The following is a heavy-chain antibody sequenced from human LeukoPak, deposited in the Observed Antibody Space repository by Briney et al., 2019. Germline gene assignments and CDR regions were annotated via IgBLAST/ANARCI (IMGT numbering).Heavy chain of an antibody. D-gene: IGHD1-1*01. CDR3: ARKHDLYWYFDL. V-gene: IGHV4-34*01. J-gene: IGHJ2*01. CDR1: GGSFSGYY. CDR2: INHSGST. Sequence: SETLSLTCAVYGGSFSGYYWSWIRQPPGKGLEWIGEINHSGSTNYNPSLKSRVTISVDTSKNQFSLKLSSVTAADTAVYYCARKHDLYWYFDLCGRGTLVTVSS.